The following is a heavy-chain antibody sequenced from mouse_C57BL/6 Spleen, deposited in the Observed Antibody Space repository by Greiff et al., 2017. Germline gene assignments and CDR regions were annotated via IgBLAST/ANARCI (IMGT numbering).Heavy chain of an antibody. V-gene: IGHV1-4*01. CDR1: GYTFTSYT. Sequence: VQLQQSGAELARPGASVKMSCKASGYTFTSYTMHWVKQRPGQGLEWIGYINPSSGYTKYNQKFKDKATLTADKSSSTAYMQLGSLTSEDSAVYYCAGFPWFAYWGQGTLVTVSA. CDR2: INPSSGYT. J-gene: IGHJ3*01. CDR3: AGFPWFAY.